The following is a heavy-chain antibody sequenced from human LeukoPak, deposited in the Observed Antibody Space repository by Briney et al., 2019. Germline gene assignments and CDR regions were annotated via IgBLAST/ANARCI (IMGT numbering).Heavy chain of an antibody. V-gene: IGHV4-34*01. CDR3: ARLAAAGPRRPFDY. D-gene: IGHD6-13*01. Sequence: LETLSLTCAVYGGSFSGYYWSWIRQPPGKGLEWIGEINHSGSTNYNPSLKSRVTISVDTSKNQFSLKLSSVTAADTAVYYCARLAAAGPRRPFDYWGQGTLVTVSS. CDR2: INHSGST. CDR1: GGSFSGYY. J-gene: IGHJ4*02.